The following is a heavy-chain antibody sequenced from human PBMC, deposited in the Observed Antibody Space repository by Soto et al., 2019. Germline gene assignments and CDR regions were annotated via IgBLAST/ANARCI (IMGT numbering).Heavy chain of an antibody. D-gene: IGHD2-15*01. V-gene: IGHV3-53*01. CDR2: IYSIGPT. Sequence: PGGSLRLSCAASGFTISNNYMNWVRQAPGKGLEWVSVIYSIGPTYYADSVKGRFTISRDNSKNTLYLQMNSLRAEDTAVYYCAKADCSGGSCYRGFDPWGQGTLVTVSS. CDR1: GFTISNNY. J-gene: IGHJ5*02. CDR3: AKADCSGGSCYRGFDP.